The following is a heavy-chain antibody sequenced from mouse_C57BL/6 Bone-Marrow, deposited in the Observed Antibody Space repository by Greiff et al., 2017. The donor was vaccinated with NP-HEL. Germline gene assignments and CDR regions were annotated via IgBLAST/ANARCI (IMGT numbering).Heavy chain of an antibody. Sequence: VQLQQSGPELVKPGASVKIPCKASGYTFTDYNMDWVKQSHGKSLEWIGDINPNNGGTIYNQKFKGKATLTVDKSSSTAYMELRSLTSEDTAVEYCARRDDYPPYYFDYWGQGTTLTVSS. J-gene: IGHJ2*01. CDR1: GYTFTDYN. V-gene: IGHV1-18*01. D-gene: IGHD2-4*01. CDR3: ARRDDYPPYYFDY. CDR2: INPNNGGT.